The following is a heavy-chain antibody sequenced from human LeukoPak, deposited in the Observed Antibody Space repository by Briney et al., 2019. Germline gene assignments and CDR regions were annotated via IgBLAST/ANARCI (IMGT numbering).Heavy chain of an antibody. Sequence: EASVKVSCKASGYTFTSYGISWVRQAPGQGLEWMGWISAYNGNTNYAQKLQGRVTMTTDTSTSTAYMELRSLRSDGTAVYYCARVWDDFWSGYYPDYWGQGTLVTVSS. D-gene: IGHD3-3*01. V-gene: IGHV1-18*01. CDR3: ARVWDDFWSGYYPDY. CDR2: ISAYNGNT. CDR1: GYTFTSYG. J-gene: IGHJ4*02.